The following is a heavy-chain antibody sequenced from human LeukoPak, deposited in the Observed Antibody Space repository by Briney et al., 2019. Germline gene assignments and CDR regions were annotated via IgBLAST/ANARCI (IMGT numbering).Heavy chain of an antibody. J-gene: IGHJ4*02. CDR2: IRRRAYGGAA. V-gene: IGHV3-49*04. CDR1: GFAFDDFA. Sequence: GRSLRLSCTTSGFAFDDFAMSWVRQPAGKGLEWVGFIRRRAYGGAAEYAASVKGRFIISRDDSKGIAYLQMNSLKTEDTAVYYCSRNGLVDFDYWGQGSRVIVS. CDR3: SRNGLVDFDY.